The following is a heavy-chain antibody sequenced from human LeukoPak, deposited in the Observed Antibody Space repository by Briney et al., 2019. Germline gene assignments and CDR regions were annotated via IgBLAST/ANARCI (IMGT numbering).Heavy chain of an antibody. D-gene: IGHD1-7*01. CDR2: ISSGGSLI. J-gene: IGHJ4*02. V-gene: IGHV3-48*03. CDR1: GFTFSNYE. Sequence: SGGSLRLSCAASGFTFSNYEMNWVRQAPGRGLEWVSYISSGGSLIYYADSVKGRFTISRDNANDSLYLRMNSLRAEDTAVYYCARDRDWNSGFDYWGQGTLVTVSS. CDR3: ARDRDWNSGFDY.